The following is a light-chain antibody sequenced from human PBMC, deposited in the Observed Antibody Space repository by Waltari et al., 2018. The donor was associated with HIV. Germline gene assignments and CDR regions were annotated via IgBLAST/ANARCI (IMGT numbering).Light chain of an antibody. CDR2: AAS. Sequence: DIQMAQFPSSLSAYVEDRVTITCRASQVISSWVAWYQQIPGKAPNSLIYAASNLQSGVPSRFSGSGSGTNFTLIINNLQPEDIATYFCQQYHSYPLTFGGGTKVEIK. J-gene: IGKJ4*01. V-gene: IGKV1D-16*01. CDR1: QVISSW. CDR3: QQYHSYPLT.